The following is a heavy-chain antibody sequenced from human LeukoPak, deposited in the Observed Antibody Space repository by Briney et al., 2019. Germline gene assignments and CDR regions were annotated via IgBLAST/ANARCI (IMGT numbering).Heavy chain of an antibody. CDR3: AKDQGYYFDY. Sequence: HAGGSLRLSCAASGFTLSSYGMHWVRQAPGKGLEWVAVISYDGSNKYYADSVKGRFTISRDNSKNTLYLQMNSLRAEDTAVYYCAKDQGYYFDYWGQGTLVTVSS. CDR2: ISYDGSNK. CDR1: GFTLSSYG. V-gene: IGHV3-30*18. J-gene: IGHJ4*02.